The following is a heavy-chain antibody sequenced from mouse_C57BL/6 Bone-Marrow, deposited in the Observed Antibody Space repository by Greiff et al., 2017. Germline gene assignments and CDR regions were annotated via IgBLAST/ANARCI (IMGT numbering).Heavy chain of an antibody. CDR3: ARRPYGSSPYYFDD. Sequence: QVQLQQSGPELVKPGASVKLSCKASGYTFTSYDINWVKQRPGQGLAWLGWIYPRDGSTKYNEKFKGKATLTVDTSSSTAYMELHSLTSEDSAVYFCARRPYGSSPYYFDDWGQGTTLTVSS. CDR2: IYPRDGST. J-gene: IGHJ2*01. V-gene: IGHV1-85*01. D-gene: IGHD1-1*01. CDR1: GYTFTSYD.